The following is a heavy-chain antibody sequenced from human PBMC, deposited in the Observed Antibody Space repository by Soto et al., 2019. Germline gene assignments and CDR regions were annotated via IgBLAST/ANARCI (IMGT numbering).Heavy chain of an antibody. CDR3: AQPGVYGTDHYYRSMDD. Sequence: QTGGSLRLSCAASGFTFRAFGMSWIRQTPEKGLEWVSSINLFDGRTYYTDSVKGRFTISKDDSKNTVSLQLNSLRVDDTAIYYCAQPGVYGTDHYYRSMDDWGQGRPVTVSS. J-gene: IGHJ6*02. V-gene: IGHV3-23*01. CDR2: INLFDGRT. D-gene: IGHD5-12*01. CDR1: GFTFRAFG.